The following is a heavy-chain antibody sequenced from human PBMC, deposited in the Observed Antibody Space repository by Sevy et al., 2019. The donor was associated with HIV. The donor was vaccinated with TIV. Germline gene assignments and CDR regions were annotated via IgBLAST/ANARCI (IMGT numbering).Heavy chain of an antibody. J-gene: IGHJ4*02. D-gene: IGHD2-2*01. CDR2: FCRGGGRI. CDR3: AREGCSKCDDY. CDR1: GFRFSIYA. Sequence: GGSLRLSCTTSGFRFSIYAMPWVRQAPGKGLEWVSSFCRGGGRIYYADSVRGRFTISRDDSKNKLYLEMNNLRVEDTAKYYCAREGCSKCDDYWGQGTLVTVSS. V-gene: IGHV3-23*01.